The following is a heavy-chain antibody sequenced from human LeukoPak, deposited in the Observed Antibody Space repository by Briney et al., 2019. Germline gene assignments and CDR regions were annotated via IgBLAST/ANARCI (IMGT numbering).Heavy chain of an antibody. D-gene: IGHD3-3*01. CDR1: GFTFSSYW. V-gene: IGHV3-7*01. J-gene: IGHJ6*03. CDR3: ARLNYDFWSGVWEGYYMDV. CDR2: IREDGSEK. Sequence: HPGGSLRLSCAASGFTFSSYWMTWVRQAPGEGLEWVANIREDGSEKYYVDSVKGRFTISRDNAKNSLYLQVNSLRAEDTAVYYCARLNYDFWSGVWEGYYMDVWGKGTTVTVSS.